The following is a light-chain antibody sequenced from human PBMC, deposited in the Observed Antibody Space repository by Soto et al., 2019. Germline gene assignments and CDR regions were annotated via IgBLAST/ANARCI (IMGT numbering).Light chain of an antibody. CDR3: SSYTSSSTL. CDR1: SGDVGGYKF. J-gene: IGLJ1*01. CDR2: EVS. Sequence: QSVLTQPASVSGSPGQSITIYCTGTSGDVGGYKFVSWYQQHPGKAPKLMIYEVSNRPSGVSSRFSGSKSGNTASLTISGLQAEDEADYYCSSYTSSSTLFGTGTKVTVL. V-gene: IGLV2-14*01.